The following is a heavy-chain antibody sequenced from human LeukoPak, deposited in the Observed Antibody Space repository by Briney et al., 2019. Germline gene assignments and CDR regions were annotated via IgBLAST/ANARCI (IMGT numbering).Heavy chain of an antibody. D-gene: IGHD6-19*01. CDR1: GFAFSSYV. V-gene: IGHV3-30*04. Sequence: GRSLRLSCAASGFAFSSYVMHWVRQAPGKGLECVAVISNDGSDKYYADSVKGRFTISRDNSKNTLYLQMNSLRAEDTALYYCARDGGYSRGWTYGAGDYWGQGTLVTVSS. CDR2: ISNDGSDK. CDR3: ARDGGYSRGWTYGAGDY. J-gene: IGHJ4*02.